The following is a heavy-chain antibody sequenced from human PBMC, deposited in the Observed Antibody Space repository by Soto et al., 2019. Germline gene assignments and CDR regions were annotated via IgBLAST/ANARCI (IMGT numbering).Heavy chain of an antibody. V-gene: IGHV3-7*03. J-gene: IGHJ5*02. Sequence: GGSLRLSCETSGFRFSLYSMNWVRQAPGKGLEWVAYIKQDGSEKSYVDSVKGRFSISRDNTKNTVYLQMNSLRAEDTAVYYCAKIGSVRAVLDPWGQGALVT. D-gene: IGHD3-10*01. CDR1: GFRFSLYS. CDR2: IKQDGSEK. CDR3: AKIGSVRAVLDP.